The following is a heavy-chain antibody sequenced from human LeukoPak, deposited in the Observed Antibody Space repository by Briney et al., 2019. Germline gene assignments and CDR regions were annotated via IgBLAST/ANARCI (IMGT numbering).Heavy chain of an antibody. CDR3: ARDSITASRDWFHP. D-gene: IGHD6-13*01. J-gene: IGHJ5*02. CDR1: GGSINSNSHS. V-gene: IGHV4-39*07. Sequence: SETLSLTCAVSGGSINSNSHSWGWIRQPPERGLEWIVSIYYNGSTYYNPSLKSRVTISVDTSKNQISLKMSSVTAADTAVYYCARDSITASRDWFHPWGQGTLVTVSS. CDR2: IYYNGST.